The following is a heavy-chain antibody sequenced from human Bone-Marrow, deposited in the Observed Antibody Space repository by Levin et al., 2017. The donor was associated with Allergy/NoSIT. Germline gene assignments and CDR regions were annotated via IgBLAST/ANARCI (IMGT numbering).Heavy chain of an antibody. D-gene: IGHD3-10*01. CDR1: GGSFSGYY. V-gene: IGHV4-34*01. CDR2: INHSGST. J-gene: IGHJ5*02. CDR3: ARGPGRGTANWFDP. Sequence: GSLRLSCAVYGGSFSGYYWSWIRQPPGKGLEWIGEINHSGSTNYNPSLKSRVTISVDTSKNQFSLKLSSVTAADTAVYYCARGPGRGTANWFDPWGQGTLVTVSS.